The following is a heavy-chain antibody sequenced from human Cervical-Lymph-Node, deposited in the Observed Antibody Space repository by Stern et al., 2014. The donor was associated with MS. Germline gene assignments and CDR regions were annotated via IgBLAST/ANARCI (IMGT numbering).Heavy chain of an antibody. CDR3: ARQRYFDY. CDR2: IFPGGSDI. V-gene: IGHV5-51*01. CDR1: GYTFTSYW. Sequence: VQLGQSGPEVKRPGESLKLSCQASGYTFTSYWIGWVRQMPGKGLEWIAIIFPGGSDIRYSPSFQGQVTISADKSSSTAYLQWNNLKASDTAIYYCARQRYFDYWGQGTLVTVSS. J-gene: IGHJ4*02.